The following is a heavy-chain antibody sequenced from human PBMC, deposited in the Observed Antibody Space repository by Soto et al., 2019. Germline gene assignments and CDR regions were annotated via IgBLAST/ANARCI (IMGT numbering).Heavy chain of an antibody. CDR1: GFTFSSYG. CDR3: ARDRNQWSGYSYGPLDY. D-gene: IGHD5-18*01. Sequence: QVQLVESGGGVVQPGRSLRLSCAASGFTFSSYGMHWVRQAPGKGLEWVAVIWYDGSNKYYADSVKGRFTISRDNSKNTLYLQMNSLRAEDTAVYYCARDRNQWSGYSYGPLDYWGQGTLVTVSS. CDR2: IWYDGSNK. J-gene: IGHJ4*02. V-gene: IGHV3-33*01.